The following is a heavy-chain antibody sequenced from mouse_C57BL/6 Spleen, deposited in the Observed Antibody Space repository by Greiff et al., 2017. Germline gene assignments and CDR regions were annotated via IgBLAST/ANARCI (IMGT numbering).Heavy chain of an antibody. V-gene: IGHV14-4*01. Sequence: EVQLQESGAEFVRPGASVKLSCTASGFNIKDDYMHWVKQRPEQGLEWIGWIDPENGYTEYASKFQGKATITADTSSNTAYLQLSSLTSEDTAVYYCTPYDAPYAYWGQGALVTVSA. CDR3: TPYDAPYAY. J-gene: IGHJ3*01. CDR2: IDPENGYT. CDR1: GFNIKDDY. D-gene: IGHD2-3*01.